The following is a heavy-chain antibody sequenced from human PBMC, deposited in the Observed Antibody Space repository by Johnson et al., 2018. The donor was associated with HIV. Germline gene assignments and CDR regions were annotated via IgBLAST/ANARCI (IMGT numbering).Heavy chain of an antibody. Sequence: VQLVESGGGLVTPGGSLRLSCAASGFTFSNAWMSWVRQAPGTGLEWVSYISSSGSIIYYSDSLKGRFTISRDNAKNSLYLQMDNLRTEDTAVYYCASIQGGIWGQGTMVTVSS. J-gene: IGHJ3*02. CDR2: ISSSGSII. V-gene: IGHV3-11*01. D-gene: IGHD2-2*02. CDR3: ASIQGGI. CDR1: GFTFSNAW.